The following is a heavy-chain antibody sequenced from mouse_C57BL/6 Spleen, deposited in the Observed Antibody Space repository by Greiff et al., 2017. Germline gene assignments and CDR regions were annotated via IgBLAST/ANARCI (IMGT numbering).Heavy chain of an antibody. V-gene: IGHV5-4*01. CDR3: ARVRYYFDY. CDR1: GFTFSSYA. CDR2: ISDGGSYT. Sequence: EVQVVESGGGLVKPGGSLKLSCAASGFTFSSYAMSWVRQTPEKRLEWVATISDGGSYTYSPDNVKGRFTISRDNAKNNLYLQMSHLKSEDTAMYYCARVRYYFDYWGQGTTLTVSS. J-gene: IGHJ2*01. D-gene: IGHD3-2*02.